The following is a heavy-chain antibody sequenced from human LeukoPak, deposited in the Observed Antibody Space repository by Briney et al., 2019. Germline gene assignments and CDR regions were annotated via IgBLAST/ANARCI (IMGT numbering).Heavy chain of an antibody. V-gene: IGHV4-59*01. D-gene: IGHD2-21*02. CDR3: ARGTRCGGDCYASYYYYMDV. J-gene: IGHJ6*03. CDR2: VYFNGIT. Sequence: SETLSLTCAVSGGSIRSYYWSWVRQAPGKGLEWIAYVYFNGITKYNSALKSRVTMSVDTSKNQFSLKLSSVTAADTAMYYCARGTRCGGDCYASYYYYMDVWGKGTTVTVS. CDR1: GGSIRSYY.